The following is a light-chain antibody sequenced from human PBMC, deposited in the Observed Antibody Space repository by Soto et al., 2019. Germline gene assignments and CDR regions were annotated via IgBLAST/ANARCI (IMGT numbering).Light chain of an antibody. J-gene: IGKJ1*01. V-gene: IGKV1-5*03. CDR2: KAS. CDR3: KQYDSYSLRT. CDR1: PTITPS. Sequence: DIQMTQSPSTLSASVGDRVTITCRASPTITPSLAWYQQNPGKAPNLLIYKASSLESGVPSRFSGSGSGTEFTLTISSLQSDNFATYYCKQYDSYSLRTFCQGTRVEI.